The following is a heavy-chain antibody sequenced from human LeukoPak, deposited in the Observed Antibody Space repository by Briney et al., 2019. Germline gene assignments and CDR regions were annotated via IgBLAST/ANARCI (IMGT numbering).Heavy chain of an antibody. V-gene: IGHV4-59*08. D-gene: IGHD2-15*01. CDR3: ARRQRYCIGVSCYSAYGTDV. CDR1: GGSISSYY. J-gene: IGHJ6*02. Sequence: SETLSLTCTVSGGSISSYYWSWIRQPPGKGLEWIGYIYYSGSTNYNPSLKSRVTISVDTSKNQFSLKLSSVTAADTAVYYCARRQRYCIGVSCYSAYGTDVWGQGTTVTVSS. CDR2: IYYSGST.